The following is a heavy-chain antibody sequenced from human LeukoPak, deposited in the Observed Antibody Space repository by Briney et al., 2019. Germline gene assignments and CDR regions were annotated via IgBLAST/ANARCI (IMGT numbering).Heavy chain of an antibody. CDR1: GFTFSDYC. CDR3: ARARWEPHYFDY. CDR2: ISSSGSTI. D-gene: IGHD1-26*01. V-gene: IGHV3-11*01. J-gene: IGHJ4*02. Sequence: SGGSLRLSCAASGFTFSDYCMSWIRQAPGKGLEWVAYISSSGSTIYYADSVKGRFTISRDNAKNSLYLQMNSLRAEDTAVYYCARARWEPHYFDYWGQGTLVTVSS.